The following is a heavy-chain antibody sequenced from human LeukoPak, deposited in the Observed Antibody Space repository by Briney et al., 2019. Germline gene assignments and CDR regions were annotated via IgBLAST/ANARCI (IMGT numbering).Heavy chain of an antibody. CDR3: ARQPNYFDTRGYLSHAFDI. Sequence: GESLKISCKGSGYRFSNYWIAWVRQMPGKGLEWMGLIYSGDSDTKYSPSFQGQVTISADKSISTAYLQWSSLRASDTAMYYCARQPNYFDTRGYLSHAFDIWGQGTMVTVS. D-gene: IGHD3-22*01. V-gene: IGHV5-51*01. J-gene: IGHJ3*02. CDR1: GYRFSNYW. CDR2: IYSGDSDT.